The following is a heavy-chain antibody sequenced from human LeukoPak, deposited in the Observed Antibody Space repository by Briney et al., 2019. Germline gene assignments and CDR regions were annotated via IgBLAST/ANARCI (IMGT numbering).Heavy chain of an antibody. J-gene: IGHJ4*02. V-gene: IGHV3-7*01. CDR2: IKQDGSEK. CDR1: GFTFSSYW. D-gene: IGHD6-13*01. Sequence: GGSLRLSCAASGFTFSSYWMSWVRQAPGKGLEWVANIKQDGSEKYYVDSVKGRFTISRDNAKNSLYLQMNSLRAEDTAVYYCARVRSSYGSSWYLDYWGQGTLVTVSS. CDR3: ARVRSSYGSSWYLDY.